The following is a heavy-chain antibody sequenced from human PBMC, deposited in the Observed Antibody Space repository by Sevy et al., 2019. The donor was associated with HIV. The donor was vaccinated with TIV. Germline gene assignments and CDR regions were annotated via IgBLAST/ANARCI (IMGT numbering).Heavy chain of an antibody. CDR3: AKDTYCSSTSCYRYFQH. Sequence: GGSLRLSCAASGFTFDDYAMHWVRQAPGKGLEWVSGISWNGGSIGYADSVKGRFTISRDNAKNSLYLQMNSLRAEDTALYYCAKDTYCSSTSCYRYFQHWGQGTLVTVSS. CDR2: ISWNGGSI. J-gene: IGHJ1*01. D-gene: IGHD2-2*02. V-gene: IGHV3-9*01. CDR1: GFTFDDYA.